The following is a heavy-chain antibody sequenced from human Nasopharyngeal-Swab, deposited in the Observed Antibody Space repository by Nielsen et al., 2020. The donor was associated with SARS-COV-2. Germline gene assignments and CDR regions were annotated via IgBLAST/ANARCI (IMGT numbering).Heavy chain of an antibody. D-gene: IGHD3-22*01. Sequence: GGSLRLSCAASGFTFTSYAINWVRQAPGKGLEWVSGISGSGDNTYYADSVRGRFIISRDTSKNTLYLQMNSLRAEDTALYYCAKGGRIAMIEDFWGQGTMVTVSS. CDR1: GFTFTSYA. V-gene: IGHV3-23*01. J-gene: IGHJ3*01. CDR2: ISGSGDNT. CDR3: AKGGRIAMIEDF.